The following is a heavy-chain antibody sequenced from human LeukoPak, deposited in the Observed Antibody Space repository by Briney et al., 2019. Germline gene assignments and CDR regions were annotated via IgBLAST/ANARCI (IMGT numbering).Heavy chain of an antibody. D-gene: IGHD3-3*01. CDR1: GFTFSGRW. CDR3: ATDRGWRTSGYYLYYFEY. V-gene: IGHV3-7*01. CDR2: INQDGTDK. Sequence: GGSLRLSCAASGFTFSGRWMSWLRQAPGKGLEWVANINQDGTDKYYVDSVKGRFTISRDNTMNSLYLQMGSLRAEDTAVYYCATDRGWRTSGYYLYYFEYWGQGTLVTYSS. J-gene: IGHJ4*02.